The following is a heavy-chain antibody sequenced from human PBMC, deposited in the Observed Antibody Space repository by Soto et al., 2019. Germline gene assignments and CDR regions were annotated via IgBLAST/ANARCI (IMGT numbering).Heavy chain of an antibody. CDR3: ARGGASKSGHLWYFDL. CDR1: GFTFDTYT. CDR2: ISATTTYK. D-gene: IGHD2-8*02. V-gene: IGHV3-21*01. J-gene: IGHJ2*01. Sequence: EVQVVESGGGLVKPGGSLRLSCTASGFTFDTYTMNWLHQAPGRGLEWVSSISATTTYKYYAASVEGRFTISRDNAKKSLYLQTNSLGAEDTAVYYCARGGASKSGHLWYFDLWGRGTLVTVSS.